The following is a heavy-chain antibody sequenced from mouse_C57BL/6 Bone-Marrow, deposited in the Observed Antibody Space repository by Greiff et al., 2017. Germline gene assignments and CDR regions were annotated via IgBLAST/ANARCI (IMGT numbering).Heavy chain of an antibody. D-gene: IGHD4-1*01. V-gene: IGHV1-80*01. CDR1: GYAFSTYW. J-gene: IGHJ2*01. CDR3: ERDWDNFDY. Sequence: LQQSGASVKISCKVSGYAFSTYWMNWVKQRPGKGLEWIGQIYPGDGDTNYNGKFKGKATLTADKSSSTAYMQLSSLTSEDSAVYFCERDWDNFDYWGQGTTLTVSS. CDR2: IYPGDGDT.